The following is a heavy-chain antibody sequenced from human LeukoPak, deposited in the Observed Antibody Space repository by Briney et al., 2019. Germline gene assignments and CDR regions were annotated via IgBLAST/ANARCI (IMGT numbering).Heavy chain of an antibody. D-gene: IGHD2-2*01. Sequence: ASVKVSCKASGYTFTGYYMHWVRQAPGQGLEWMGRINPNSGGTNYAQKFQGRVTMTRDTSISTAYMELSRLRSDDTAVYYCARDFTTYCSNRLCLDRNWFDPWGQGTLVTVSS. CDR2: INPNSGGT. CDR3: ARDFTTYCSNRLCLDRNWFDP. V-gene: IGHV1-2*06. CDR1: GYTFTGYY. J-gene: IGHJ5*02.